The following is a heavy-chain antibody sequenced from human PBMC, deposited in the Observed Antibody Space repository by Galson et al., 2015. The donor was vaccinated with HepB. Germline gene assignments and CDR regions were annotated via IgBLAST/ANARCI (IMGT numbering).Heavy chain of an antibody. CDR2: LYPGDSDA. CDR1: AYRFTSYW. CDR3: ARLDPIRRSLDY. V-gene: IGHV5-51*01. J-gene: IGHJ4*02. Sequence: QSGAEVKKPGESLKISCKGSAYRFTSYWIGWVRQMPGKGLEWMGILYPGDSDAKYSPSFQDQVTISADKSISTAYLQWSSLKTSDTAIYYCARLDPIRRSLDYWGQGTLITVSS.